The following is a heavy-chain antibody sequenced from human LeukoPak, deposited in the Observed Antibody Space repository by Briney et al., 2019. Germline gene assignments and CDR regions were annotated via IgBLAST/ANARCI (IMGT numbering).Heavy chain of an antibody. CDR2: IYYSGGT. CDR3: ASFSAGLG. J-gene: IGHJ4*02. CDR1: GGSVSSYY. Sequence: SETLSLTCTVSGGSVSSYYWSWIRQPPGKGLEWIGYIYYSGGTNYNPSLKSRVTISVDTSKNQFSLKLSSVTAADTAVYYCASFSAGLGWGQGTLVTVSS. V-gene: IGHV4-59*02. D-gene: IGHD3-16*01.